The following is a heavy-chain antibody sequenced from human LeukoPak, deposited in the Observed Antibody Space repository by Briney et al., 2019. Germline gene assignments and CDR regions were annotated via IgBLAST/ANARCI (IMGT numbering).Heavy chain of an antibody. CDR3: AKDLADYYDSSGSIDS. CDR2: IRYEGSNK. V-gene: IGHV3-30*02. J-gene: IGHJ4*02. CDR1: GFTFNNYG. Sequence: PGGSLRLSCAASGFTFNNYGMHWVRQAPGKGLEWVAFIRYEGSNKYYADSVKGRFTISRDNSKNTLSLQMNSLRAEETAVFYCAKDLADYYDSSGSIDSWGQGNLVTVSS. D-gene: IGHD3-22*01.